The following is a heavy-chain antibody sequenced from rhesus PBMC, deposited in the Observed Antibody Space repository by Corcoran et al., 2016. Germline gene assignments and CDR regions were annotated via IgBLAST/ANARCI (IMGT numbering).Heavy chain of an antibody. CDR1: GVSISDGNR. CDR2: IFGRRTST. CDR3: ARDPPETQFDY. V-gene: IGHV4S10*01. J-gene: IGHJ4*01. Sequence: QVQLQESGPGVVKPSETLSLTCVVSGVSISDGNRWSGIRQPPGKVLEWIGYIFGRRTSTSYTPSRESRVTISKDTSMNQFSLKLSSVPAADTAVYYCARDPPETQFDYWGQGLLVTVSS. D-gene: IGHD2-15*01.